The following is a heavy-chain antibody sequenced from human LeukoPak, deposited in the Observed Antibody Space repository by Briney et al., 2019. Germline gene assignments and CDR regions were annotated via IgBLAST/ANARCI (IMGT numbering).Heavy chain of an antibody. V-gene: IGHV3-15*01. D-gene: IGHD3-3*01. CDR2: IKSKTDGGTT. CDR1: GFTFSNFR. Sequence: EGSLRLSCAASGFTFSNFRMSWVRQAPGKGLEWVGRIKSKTDGGTTDYAAPVKGRFTISRDDSKNTLYLQMNSLKAEDTAVYYCTTAHDFLDAFDIWGQGTMVTVSS. J-gene: IGHJ3*02. CDR3: TTAHDFLDAFDI.